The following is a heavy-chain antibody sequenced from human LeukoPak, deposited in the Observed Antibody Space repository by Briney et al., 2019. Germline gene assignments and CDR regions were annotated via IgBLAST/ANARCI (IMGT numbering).Heavy chain of an antibody. V-gene: IGHV4-34*01. CDR3: ARSKDIVVVPASRSFDY. Sequence: SETLSLTCAVYGGSFSGYYWSWIRQPPGKGLEWIGEINHSGSTNYNPSLKSRVTISVDTSKTQFSLKLSSVTAADTAVYYCARSKDIVVVPASRSFDYWGQGTLVTVSS. D-gene: IGHD2-2*01. CDR1: GGSFSGYY. CDR2: INHSGST. J-gene: IGHJ4*02.